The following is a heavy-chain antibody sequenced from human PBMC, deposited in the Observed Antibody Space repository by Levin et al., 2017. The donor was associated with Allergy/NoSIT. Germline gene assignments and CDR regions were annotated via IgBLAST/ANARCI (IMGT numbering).Heavy chain of an antibody. J-gene: IGHJ4*02. CDR3: ARHLGNFWSGYNYFDD. V-gene: IGHV3-48*03. D-gene: IGHD3-3*01. CDR1: GFTFSSYE. Sequence: GGSLRLSCAASGFTFSSYEMNWVRRAPGKGLEWVSYISSTGSTIYSADSVKGRFTISRDNAKNSLYLHMNSLRAEDTAVYYCARHLGNFWSGYNYFDDRGQGTLVTVSS. CDR2: ISSTGSTI.